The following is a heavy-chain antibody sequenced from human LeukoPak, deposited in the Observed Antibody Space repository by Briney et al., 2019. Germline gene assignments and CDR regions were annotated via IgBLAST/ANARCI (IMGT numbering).Heavy chain of an antibody. CDR3: AKLAVASVHYGMDV. J-gene: IGHJ6*02. D-gene: IGHD6-19*01. CDR2: ISYDGSNK. Sequence: RPGGSLRLSCAASGFTFSSYGMHWVRQAPGKGLEWVAVISYDGSNKYYADSVKGRFTISRDNSKNTLYLQMNSLRAEDTAVYYCAKLAVASVHYGMDVWGQGTTVTVSS. V-gene: IGHV3-30*18. CDR1: GFTFSSYG.